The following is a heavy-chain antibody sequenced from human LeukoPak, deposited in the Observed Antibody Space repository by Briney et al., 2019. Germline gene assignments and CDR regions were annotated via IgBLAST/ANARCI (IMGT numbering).Heavy chain of an antibody. V-gene: IGHV3-21*01. CDR1: GFTFSSYS. CDR2: ISSSSSYI. D-gene: IGHD3-22*01. J-gene: IGHJ6*03. CDR3: ARGAPKNYYDSSGYLTRPRYYYYMDV. Sequence: GGSLRLSCAASGFTFSSYSMNWVRQAPGKGLEWVSSISSSSSYIYYADSVKGRFTISRDNSKNTLYLQISSLRAEDTAVYYCARGAPKNYYDSSGYLTRPRYYYYMDVWGKGTTVTVSS.